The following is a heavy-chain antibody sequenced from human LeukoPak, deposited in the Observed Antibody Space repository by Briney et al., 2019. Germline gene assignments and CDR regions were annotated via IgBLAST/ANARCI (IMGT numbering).Heavy chain of an antibody. CDR1: GFTFGDYA. J-gene: IGHJ4*02. V-gene: IGHV3-43*02. CDR2: ISGDGGST. Sequence: GGSLRLSCAASGFTFGDYAMHWVRQAPGKGLEWVSLISGDGGSTYYADSVKGRFAISRDNSKNSLYLQMNSLRTEDTALYYCAKDRYTGGGYFTFGYWGRGTLVTVSS. D-gene: IGHD3-22*01. CDR3: AKDRYTGGGYFTFGY.